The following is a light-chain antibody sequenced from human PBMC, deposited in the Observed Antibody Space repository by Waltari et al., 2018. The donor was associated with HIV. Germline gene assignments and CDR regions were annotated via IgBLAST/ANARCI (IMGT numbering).Light chain of an antibody. CDR1: QSVSYNC. V-gene: IGKV3-20*01. J-gene: IGKJ4*01. CDR3: QQYGLSPLT. CDR2: GAS. Sequence: EIVLTQSPGTLSLSPGERATLSCRASQSVSYNCLAWYQQKPGQAPRLLFYGASSRATGIPDRFSGSGSGTDFTLTINRLEPEDFAVYYCQQYGLSPLTFGGGTKVEIK.